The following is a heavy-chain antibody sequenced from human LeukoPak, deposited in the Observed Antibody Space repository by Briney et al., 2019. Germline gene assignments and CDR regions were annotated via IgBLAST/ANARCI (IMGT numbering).Heavy chain of an antibody. CDR2: ISSSGGTT. D-gene: IGHD3-3*01. Sequence: GGTLRLSCAASGFTFSTYAVNWVRQAPGKGLEWVSAISSSGGTTYYADSVKGRFSISRDNSKNTLYLRMNSLRAEDTAIYYCAKDRSAWPTNFDSWGQGTLVTVSA. CDR3: AKDRSAWPTNFDS. CDR1: GFTFSTYA. J-gene: IGHJ4*02. V-gene: IGHV3-23*01.